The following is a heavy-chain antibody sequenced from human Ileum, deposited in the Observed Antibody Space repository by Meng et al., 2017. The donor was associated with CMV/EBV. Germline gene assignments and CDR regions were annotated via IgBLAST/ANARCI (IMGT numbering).Heavy chain of an antibody. J-gene: IGHJ4*02. CDR3: ARLPFFRRGQQLVVSLPTKN. D-gene: IGHD1-1*01. V-gene: IGHV4-39*07. CDR1: GGSISSNTTFY. CDR2: IYNSGNT. Sequence: GSLRLSCTVSGGSISSNTTFYWGWIRQPPGRGLEWIGSIYNSGNTYYNPSFQSRVTIEVDTSKNQFSLKLISVTAADAAVYYCARLPFFRRGQQLVVSLPTKNWGQGTLVTVSS.